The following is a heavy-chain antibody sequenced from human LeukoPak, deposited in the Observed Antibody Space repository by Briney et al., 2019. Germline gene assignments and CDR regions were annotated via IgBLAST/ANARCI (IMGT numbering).Heavy chain of an antibody. CDR2: IRYSGSA. V-gene: IGHV4-59*08. Sequence: PSETLSLTCTVSGDSISSYYWSWIRQPPGKGLEWIGYIRYSGSADYNPSLRSRVTISIDTSKNQFSLKLRSVTAADTAVYHCARLVYDSRGYYFDYWGQGTLVTVSS. CDR3: ARLVYDSRGYYFDY. CDR1: GDSISSYY. J-gene: IGHJ4*02. D-gene: IGHD3-22*01.